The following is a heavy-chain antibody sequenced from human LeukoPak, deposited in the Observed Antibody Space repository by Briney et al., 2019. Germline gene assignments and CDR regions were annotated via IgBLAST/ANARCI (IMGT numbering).Heavy chain of an antibody. CDR2: IGSGSSAI. D-gene: IGHD3-22*01. CDR3: ARASRSGYDY. J-gene: IGHJ4*02. CDR1: GFTFSSFG. V-gene: IGHV3-48*02. Sequence: GGSLRLSCVASGFTFSSFGMNWVRQVPGKGLEWVSYIGSGSSAIYYADSVKGRFTISRDNAKNSLYLQMNSLRDEDAAVYYCARASRSGYDYWGQGTLVTVSS.